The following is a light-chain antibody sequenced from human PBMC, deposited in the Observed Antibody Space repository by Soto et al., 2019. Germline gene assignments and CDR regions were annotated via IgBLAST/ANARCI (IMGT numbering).Light chain of an antibody. CDR3: NSYTSSSTYV. J-gene: IGLJ1*01. Sequence: QSVLTQPASVSGSPGQSITISCTGTSSDVGTYNYVSWYQQHPGKAPKLMFYDVSNRPSGVSNRFSGSKSGNTASLTISGLQAEDEADYYCNSYTSSSTYVFGPGTKVTVL. CDR2: DVS. V-gene: IGLV2-14*01. CDR1: SSDVGTYNY.